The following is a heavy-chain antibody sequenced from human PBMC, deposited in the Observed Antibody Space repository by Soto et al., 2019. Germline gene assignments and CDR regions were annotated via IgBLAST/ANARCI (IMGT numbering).Heavy chain of an antibody. CDR3: AGGGMTTVPY. Sequence: PSETLSLTCTVSSSSVSSYYWNWIRQSPGKGLEWIGYIYYSGYTNYNPSLKSRITISVDTSKNQFYLKLSSVTPADTAVYYCAGGGMTTVPYWGQGTLVTVSS. CDR1: SSSVSSYY. J-gene: IGHJ4*02. D-gene: IGHD4-17*01. V-gene: IGHV4-59*02. CDR2: IYYSGYT.